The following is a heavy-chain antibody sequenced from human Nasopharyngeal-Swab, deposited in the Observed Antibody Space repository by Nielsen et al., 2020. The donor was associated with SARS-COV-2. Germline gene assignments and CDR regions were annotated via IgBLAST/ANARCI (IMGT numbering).Heavy chain of an antibody. Sequence: GGSLRLSCAASGLTFSSYAMHWVRQASGKGLEWVGRIRSKANSYATAYAASVKGRFTISRDDSKNTAYLQMNSLKTEDTAVYYCTRLSLGGDYWGQGTLVTVSS. CDR1: GLTFSSYA. CDR2: IRSKANSYAT. D-gene: IGHD3-16*01. CDR3: TRLSLGGDY. J-gene: IGHJ4*02. V-gene: IGHV3-73*01.